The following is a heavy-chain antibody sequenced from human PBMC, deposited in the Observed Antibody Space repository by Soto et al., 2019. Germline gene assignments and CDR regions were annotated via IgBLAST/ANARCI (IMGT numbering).Heavy chain of an antibody. V-gene: IGHV3-11*06. J-gene: IGHJ6*02. Sequence: GGSLRLSCAASGFTFSDYYMSWIRQAPGKGLEWVSSIRSSTSYIYYADSVKGRFTISRDNAKNSLYLQMNSLRAEDTAVYFCARMSIVGRRDYYYGMDVWGQGTTVTVSS. D-gene: IGHD6-6*01. CDR1: GFTFSDYY. CDR2: IRSSTSYI. CDR3: ARMSIVGRRDYYYGMDV.